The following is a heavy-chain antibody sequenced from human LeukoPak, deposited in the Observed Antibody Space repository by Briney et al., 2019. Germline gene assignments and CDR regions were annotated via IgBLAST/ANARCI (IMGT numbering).Heavy chain of an antibody. D-gene: IGHD3-3*01. CDR1: GFTFSSYW. J-gene: IGHJ4*02. Sequence: PGGSLRLSCAASGFTFSSYWMHWVRQAPGKGLVWVSRINSDGSSTSYADSVKGRFTISRDNAKNTLYLQMNSPRAEDTAVYYCARDDFWSGYDYWGQGTLVTVSS. CDR3: ARDDFWSGYDY. V-gene: IGHV3-74*01. CDR2: INSDGSST.